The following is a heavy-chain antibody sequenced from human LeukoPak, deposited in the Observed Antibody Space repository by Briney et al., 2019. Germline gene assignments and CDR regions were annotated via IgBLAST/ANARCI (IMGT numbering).Heavy chain of an antibody. V-gene: IGHV3-9*01. Sequence: PGRSLRLSCAASGFTFDDYAMHWVRQAPGKGLEWVSGISWNSGSIGYADSVKGRFTISRDNAENSLYLQMNSLRAEDTALYYCAVWGYYYDSSGYYYSYWGQGTLDTVSS. CDR2: ISWNSGSI. CDR3: AVWGYYYDSSGYYYSY. CDR1: GFTFDDYA. J-gene: IGHJ4*02. D-gene: IGHD3-22*01.